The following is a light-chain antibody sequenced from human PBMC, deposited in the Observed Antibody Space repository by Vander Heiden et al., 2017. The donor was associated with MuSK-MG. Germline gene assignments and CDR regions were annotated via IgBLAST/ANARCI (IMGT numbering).Light chain of an antibody. J-gene: IGKJ4*01. Sequence: TRSPSSRSASVGDRVTITCRASQAITSSLAWYQQKPAKAPKLLLHAASRLYTWVPSRFSGSGSGTDFRLTIRILHPEDYATYYCQREESTPLTFGGGTKVEIK. CDR3: QREESTPLT. V-gene: IGKV1-NL1*01. CDR2: AAS. CDR1: QAITSS.